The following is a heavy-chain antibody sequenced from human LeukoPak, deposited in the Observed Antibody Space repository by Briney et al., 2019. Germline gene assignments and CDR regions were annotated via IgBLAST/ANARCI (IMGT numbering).Heavy chain of an antibody. Sequence: SETLSLTCTVSGGSISSYYWSWIRQPPGKGLEWVWCIYYSGSTNYNPSLKSRVTISVDTSKNQFSLKLSSVTAADTAVYYCASRTLHYYDSSGLDAFDIWGQGTMVTVSS. CDR1: GGSISSYY. D-gene: IGHD3-22*01. CDR2: IYYSGST. V-gene: IGHV4-59*01. J-gene: IGHJ3*02. CDR3: ASRTLHYYDSSGLDAFDI.